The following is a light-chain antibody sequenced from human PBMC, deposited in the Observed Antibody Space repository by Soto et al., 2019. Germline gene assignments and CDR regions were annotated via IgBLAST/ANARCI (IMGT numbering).Light chain of an antibody. CDR2: GAS. CDR3: QQYADWPTT. J-gene: IGKJ1*01. CDR1: QSVGAT. V-gene: IGKV3-15*01. Sequence: EIVMTQSPVTLSVFPWERATLSCRASQSVGATVAWYHQRPGQAPRLLISGASTRATGVPARVSASGSGTAFTLTITSLQSDDFGVYYCQQYADWPTTFGQGTNVDIK.